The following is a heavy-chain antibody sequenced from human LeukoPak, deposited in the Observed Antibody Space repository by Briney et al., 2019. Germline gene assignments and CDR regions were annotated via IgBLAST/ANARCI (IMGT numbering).Heavy chain of an antibody. Sequence: SETLSLTCAVYGGSFSGYYWSWIRQPPGKGLEWIGEINHSGSTNYNPSLKSRVTISVDTSKNQFSLKLSSVTAADTAVYYCARCRGRPAWPYEYWGQGTLVTVSS. CDR2: INHSGST. V-gene: IGHV4-34*01. CDR3: ARCRGRPAWPYEY. J-gene: IGHJ4*02. CDR1: GGSFSGYY. D-gene: IGHD2-15*01.